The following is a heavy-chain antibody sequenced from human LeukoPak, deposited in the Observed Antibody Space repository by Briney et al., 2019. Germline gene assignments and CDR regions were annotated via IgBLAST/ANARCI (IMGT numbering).Heavy chain of an antibody. D-gene: IGHD5-12*01. CDR3: ARRSGYDSKADY. CDR1: GGSFSGYY. Sequence: PSETLSLTCAVYGGSFSGYYWSWIRQPPGKGLEWIGEIYHSGSTNYNPSLKSRVTISVDKSKNQFSLKLSSVTAADTAVYYCARRSGYDSKADYWGQGTLVTVSS. V-gene: IGHV4-34*01. CDR2: IYHSGST. J-gene: IGHJ4*02.